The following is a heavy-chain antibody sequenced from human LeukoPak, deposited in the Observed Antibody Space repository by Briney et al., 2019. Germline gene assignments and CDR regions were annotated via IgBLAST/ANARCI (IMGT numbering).Heavy chain of an antibody. CDR1: GYTLTELS. Sequence: ASVKVSYKVSGYTLTELSMHWVRQAPGKGLEWMGGFDPEDGETIYAQKFQGRVTMTEDTSTDTAYMELSSLRSEDTAVYYCATYGNYYDSSGPFDYWGQGTLVTVSS. J-gene: IGHJ4*02. V-gene: IGHV1-24*01. D-gene: IGHD3-22*01. CDR2: FDPEDGET. CDR3: ATYGNYYDSSGPFDY.